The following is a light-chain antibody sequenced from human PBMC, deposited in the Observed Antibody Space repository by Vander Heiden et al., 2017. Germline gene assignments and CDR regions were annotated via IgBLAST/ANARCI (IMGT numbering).Light chain of an antibody. CDR3: HEWDYGSNLWV. J-gene: IGLJ3*02. V-gene: IGLV3-21*02. CDR2: NDR. Sequence: SLVLSQSPSVSVAPGQTATITCGVGAVEDKFVYRCRQRPGQAPVAVVNNDRDRPVRVPERFSGSKSGNTATLTILWAEVEDEDDYYCHEWDYGSNLWVFGGGTKLTVL. CDR1: AVEDKF.